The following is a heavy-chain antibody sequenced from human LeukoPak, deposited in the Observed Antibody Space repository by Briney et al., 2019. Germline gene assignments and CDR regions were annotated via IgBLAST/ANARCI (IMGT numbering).Heavy chain of an antibody. CDR3: ARDWAKYSSSWDNWFDP. V-gene: IGHV3-7*01. J-gene: IGHJ5*02. Sequence: PGGSLRLSCAASGFTFNNCWMSWVRQAPGKGLEWVANIKQDGSEKYYVDSVKGRFTISRDNAKNSLYLQMNSLRAEDTAVYYCARDWAKYSSSWDNWFDPWGQGTLVTVSS. CDR2: IKQDGSEK. CDR1: GFTFNNCW. D-gene: IGHD6-13*01.